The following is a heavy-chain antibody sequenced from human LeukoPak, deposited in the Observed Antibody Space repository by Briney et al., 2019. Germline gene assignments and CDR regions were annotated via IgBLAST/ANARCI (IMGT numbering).Heavy chain of an antibody. V-gene: IGHV1-2*02. CDR1: GYTFTSYD. CDR2: INPNSGGT. Sequence: ASVKVSCKASGYTFTSYDINWVRQATGQGLEWRGWINPNSGGTNYAQKFQGRVTMTRDTSISTAYMELSRLRSDDTAVYYCATDIVLMVYAKGSDYWGQGTLVTVSS. D-gene: IGHD2-8*01. CDR3: ATDIVLMVYAKGSDY. J-gene: IGHJ4*02.